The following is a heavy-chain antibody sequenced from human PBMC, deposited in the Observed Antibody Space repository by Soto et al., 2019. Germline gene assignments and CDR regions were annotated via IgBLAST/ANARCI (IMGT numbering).Heavy chain of an antibody. D-gene: IGHD6-19*01. Sequence: EVHLVESGGGLVQPGGSLRRSCVASGFTFSDYWMSWVRQAPGKGLEWVANIRQDGGEKYYLDSVKGRFTISRDNAKNSLFLQMNSLRLEDTAVYYCARVQVAVDYWGQGTLVTVSS. CDR1: GFTFSDYW. CDR3: ARVQVAVDY. CDR2: IRQDGGEK. J-gene: IGHJ4*02. V-gene: IGHV3-7*01.